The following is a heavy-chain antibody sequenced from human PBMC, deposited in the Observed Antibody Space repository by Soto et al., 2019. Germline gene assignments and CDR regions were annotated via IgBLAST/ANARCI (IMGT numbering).Heavy chain of an antibody. D-gene: IGHD3-9*01. Sequence: QVQLVESGGGVVQPGRSLRLSCAASGFTFSSHGMHWVRQAPCKGLEWLAVISHDGSKTYYADSVKGRFTISRDNSRNTLYLQMTSLRVEDTALYSCAKVMPPLTGNHFFYYWGHGTLVTVSS. J-gene: IGHJ4*01. CDR2: ISHDGSKT. CDR3: AKVMPPLTGNHFFYY. CDR1: GFTFSSHG. V-gene: IGHV3-30*18.